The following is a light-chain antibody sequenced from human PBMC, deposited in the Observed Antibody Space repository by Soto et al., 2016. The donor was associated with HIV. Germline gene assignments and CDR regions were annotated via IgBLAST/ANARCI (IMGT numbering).Light chain of an antibody. CDR2: DDS. CDR1: NIGSKS. V-gene: IGLV3-21*01. Sequence: SYELTQPPSVSVAPGKTARITCGGNNIGSKSVHWYQQRAGQAPVLVVSDDSDRPSGIPERFSGSNSGNTATLTISGTQAMDEADYYCQAWDSSTVVFGGGTKLTVL. CDR3: QAWDSSTVV. J-gene: IGLJ2*01.